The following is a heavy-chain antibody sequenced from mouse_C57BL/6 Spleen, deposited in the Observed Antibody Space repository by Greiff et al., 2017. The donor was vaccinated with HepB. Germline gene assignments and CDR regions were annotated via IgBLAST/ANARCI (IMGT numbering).Heavy chain of an antibody. CDR3: ARHFLPSCYGSSWFAY. Sequence: EVKLMESGGGLVKPGGSLKLSCAASGFTFSDYGMHWVRQAPEKGLEWVAYISSGSSTIYYADTVKGRVTISRDNAKNTLFLQMTSLRSEDTAMYYCARHFLPSCYGSSWFAYWGQGTLVTVSA. V-gene: IGHV5-17*01. CDR1: GFTFSDYG. CDR2: ISSGSSTI. D-gene: IGHD1-1*01. J-gene: IGHJ3*01.